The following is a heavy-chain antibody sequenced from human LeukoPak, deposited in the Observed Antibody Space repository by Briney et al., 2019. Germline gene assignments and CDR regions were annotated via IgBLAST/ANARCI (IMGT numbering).Heavy chain of an antibody. D-gene: IGHD3-10*01. CDR1: GFTCSNYW. V-gene: IGHV3-7*01. CDR2: IKQDESDK. J-gene: IGHJ4*02. CDR3: ARGGHRQKEF. Sequence: PGGSLRLSCEASGFTCSNYWMTWLRQSPGQGLEWLTIIKQDESDKFYVDSVKVRFTISRDNAKNSLYLKRSNLKAKDRDVYYCARGGHRQKEFWGQGTLVTVSS.